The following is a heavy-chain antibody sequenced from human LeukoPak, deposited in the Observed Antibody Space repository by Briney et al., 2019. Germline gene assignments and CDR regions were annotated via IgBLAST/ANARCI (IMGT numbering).Heavy chain of an antibody. D-gene: IGHD2-2*01. J-gene: IGHJ1*01. CDR2: ISSSSGYI. CDR3: ANGGGYCSSTSCSTAEYFQH. CDR1: GFTFSSYT. Sequence: GGSLRLSCAASGFTFSSYTMNWVRQAPGKGLEWVPSISSSSGYIYYEDSVKGRFTISRDNSKNTLYLQMNSLRDEDTAVYFCANGGGYCSSTSCSTAEYFQHWGQGTLVTVSS. V-gene: IGHV3-21*01.